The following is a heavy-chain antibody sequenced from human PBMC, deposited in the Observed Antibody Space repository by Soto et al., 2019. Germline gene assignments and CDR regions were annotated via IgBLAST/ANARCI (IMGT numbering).Heavy chain of an antibody. CDR1: GGTFSSYT. J-gene: IGHJ6*03. V-gene: IGHV1-69*08. CDR2: IIPILGIA. Sequence: VQLVQSGAEVKKPGSSVKVSCKASGGTFSSYTISWVRQAPGQGLEWMGRIIPILGIANYAQKFQGRVTITADKSTSTAYMELSSLRSEDTAVYYCARETGVATKELYYYYYMDVWGKGTTVTVSS. D-gene: IGHD5-12*01. CDR3: ARETGVATKELYYYYYMDV.